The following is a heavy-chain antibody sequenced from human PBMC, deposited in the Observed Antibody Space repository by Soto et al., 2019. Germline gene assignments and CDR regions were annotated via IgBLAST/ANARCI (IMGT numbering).Heavy chain of an antibody. CDR2: IYATGTT. Sequence: SETLSLTCTVSGASISCYCWSWIRKSAGKGLEWIGRIYATGTTDYNPSLKSRVMMSVDTSKKQFSLKLRSVTAADTAVYYCVRDGTKTLRDWFDPWGQGISVTVSS. D-gene: IGHD1-1*01. CDR1: GASISCYC. CDR3: VRDGTKTLRDWFDP. V-gene: IGHV4-4*07. J-gene: IGHJ5*02.